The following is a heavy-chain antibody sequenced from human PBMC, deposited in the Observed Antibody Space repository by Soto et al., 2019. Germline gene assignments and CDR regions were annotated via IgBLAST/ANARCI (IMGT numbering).Heavy chain of an antibody. CDR3: ALRTGNWNPLAD. CDR2: IVPMIGKV. V-gene: IGHV1-69*02. D-gene: IGHD1-1*01. CDR1: GGTTSSYT. J-gene: IGHJ4*02. Sequence: QVQLVQSGAEVEKPGSSVKVSCKVSGGTTSSYTIGWVRQAPGQGLQWMGNIVPMIGKVDYAQTFQDRVTLTADMSTRTAYMELSRLRSEDTAVYFCALRTGNWNPLADWGQGTLVTVSS.